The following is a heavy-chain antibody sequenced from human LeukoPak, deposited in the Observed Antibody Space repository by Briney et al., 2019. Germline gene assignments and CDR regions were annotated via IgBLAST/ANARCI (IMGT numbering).Heavy chain of an antibody. D-gene: IGHD3-3*01. J-gene: IGHJ4*02. CDR2: ISYDGSNK. V-gene: IGHV3-30*18. Sequence: GGSLRLSCAPSGFTFSSYGLHWVPQAPGKGLEWAAVISYDGSNKYYADSVKGRFTISRDNSKNTLYLQMNSLRAEDTAVYYCAKDSNYDFWSGYYYFDYWGQGTLVTVSS. CDR1: GFTFSSYG. CDR3: AKDSNYDFWSGYYYFDY.